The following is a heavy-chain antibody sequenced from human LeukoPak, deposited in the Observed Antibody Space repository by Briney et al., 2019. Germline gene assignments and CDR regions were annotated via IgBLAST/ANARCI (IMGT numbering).Heavy chain of an antibody. CDR1: GGSISSDDYY. Sequence: SQTLSLTCTVSGGSISSDDYYWSWIRQPPGKGLEWIGYIYYSGSTCYNPSLKSRVTISVDTSKNQFSLKLSSVTAADTAVYYCARVLAGHNWFDPWGQGTLVTVSS. CDR3: ARVLAGHNWFDP. V-gene: IGHV4-30-4*01. CDR2: IYYSGST. D-gene: IGHD3-3*01. J-gene: IGHJ5*02.